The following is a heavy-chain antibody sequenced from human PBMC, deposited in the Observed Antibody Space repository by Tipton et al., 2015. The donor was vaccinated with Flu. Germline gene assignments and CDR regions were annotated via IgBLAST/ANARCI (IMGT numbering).Heavy chain of an antibody. CDR1: GGSISSYY. V-gene: IGHV4-4*07. CDR3: AREIPGSRDGYKLLVAFDI. Sequence: TLSLTCTVSGGSISSYYWSWIRQPAGKGLEWIGRIYTSGSTNYNPSLKSRVTMSVDTSKNQFSLKLSSVTAADTAVYYCAREIPGSRDGYKLLVAFDIWGQGTMVTVSS. J-gene: IGHJ3*02. CDR2: IYTSGST. D-gene: IGHD5-24*01.